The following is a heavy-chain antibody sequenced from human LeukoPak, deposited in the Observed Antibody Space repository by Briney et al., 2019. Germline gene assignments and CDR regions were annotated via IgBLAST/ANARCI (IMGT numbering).Heavy chain of an antibody. CDR1: GFAFDSYA. Sequence: GRSLRLSCAASGFAFDSYAMHWVRQAPGKGLEWVAIISYDGSDESYADSVKGRFTISRDNSKNTLYLQMNSLRGEDTAVYYCAKVRVVFNWNYAYYFDSWGQGTLVTVSS. J-gene: IGHJ4*02. CDR2: ISYDGSDE. CDR3: AKVRVVFNWNYAYYFDS. V-gene: IGHV3-30*18. D-gene: IGHD1-7*01.